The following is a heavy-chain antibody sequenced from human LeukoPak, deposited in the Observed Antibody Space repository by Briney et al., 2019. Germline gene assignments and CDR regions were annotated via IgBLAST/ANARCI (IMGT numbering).Heavy chain of an antibody. D-gene: IGHD6-13*01. CDR2: TNPGDSDT. V-gene: IGHV5-51*01. CDR1: GYNFTRYC. CDR3: VRRIVASGEYFDY. Sequence: GESLKISCKVSGYNFTRYCIGWVRQMPGKGLEWMGITNPGDSDTRYSPSFQGQVTISADRSISTAYLQWSSLKASDTAMYYCVRRIVASGEYFDYWGQGTLVTVSS. J-gene: IGHJ4*02.